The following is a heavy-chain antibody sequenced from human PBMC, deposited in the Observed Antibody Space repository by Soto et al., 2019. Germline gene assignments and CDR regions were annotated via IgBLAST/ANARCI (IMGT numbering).Heavy chain of an antibody. CDR1: GFTFSSYA. Sequence: PGGSLRLSCAASGFTFSSYAMHWVRQAPGKGLEWVAIISYDGSNKYYADSVKGRFTISRDHSKNTLYLQMNSLRAEDTAVYYCARGALRFLEWLAYGMDVWGQGTTDTVSS. CDR3: ARGALRFLEWLAYGMDV. J-gene: IGHJ6*02. CDR2: ISYDGSNK. V-gene: IGHV3-30-3*01. D-gene: IGHD3-3*01.